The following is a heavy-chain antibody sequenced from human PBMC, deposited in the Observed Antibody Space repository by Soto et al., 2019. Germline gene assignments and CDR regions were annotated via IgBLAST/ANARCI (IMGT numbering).Heavy chain of an antibody. CDR1: GFTFSSYW. D-gene: IGHD4-17*01. CDR3: ARGFRTTVTLLAI. CDR2: INRDGSST. V-gene: IGHV3-74*01. Sequence: EVQLVESGGGLVQPGGSLRLSCAASGFTFSSYWMHWVRQAPGKGLVWVSRINRDGSSTSYADSVKGRFTISRDNAKNMLYLQMNSLRAEDTAVYDCARGFRTTVTLLAIWGEGTMVAVAS. J-gene: IGHJ3*02.